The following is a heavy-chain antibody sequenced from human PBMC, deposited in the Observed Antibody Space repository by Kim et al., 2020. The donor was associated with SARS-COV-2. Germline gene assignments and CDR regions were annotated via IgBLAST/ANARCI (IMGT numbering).Heavy chain of an antibody. J-gene: IGHJ6*02. CDR1: GFTFSDYY. CDR2: IRSTSSYT. Sequence: GGSLRLSCAASGFTFSDYYMSWIRQAPGKGLEWVSYIRSTSSYTNYADSVKGRFTISRDNAKNSLYLQMNSLRAEDTAVYYCVRYAYSSSWSYGMDVWGQGTTVTVSS. D-gene: IGHD6-13*01. V-gene: IGHV3-11*06. CDR3: VRYAYSSSWSYGMDV.